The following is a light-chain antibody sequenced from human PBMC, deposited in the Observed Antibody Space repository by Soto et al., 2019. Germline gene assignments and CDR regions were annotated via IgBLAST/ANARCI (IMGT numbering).Light chain of an antibody. CDR2: YTSDSDK. V-gene: IGLV5-45*03. CDR3: MIWHNSAYV. Sequence: AVLTQPSSLSASPGASASLTCTLRSGINVDTYKIYWYQQKPGSPPQYLLRYTSDSDKQQGSGVPSRFSGSKDASTNAGILLISGLQSEDEADYYCMIWHNSAYVFGTGTKVTVL. J-gene: IGLJ1*01. CDR1: SGINVDTYK.